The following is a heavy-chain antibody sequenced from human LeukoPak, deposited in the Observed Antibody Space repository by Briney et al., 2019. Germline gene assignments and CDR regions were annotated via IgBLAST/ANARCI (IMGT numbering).Heavy chain of an antibody. CDR2: ISGSGGST. J-gene: IGHJ3*02. CDR3: AKIVVVTANAFDI. CDR1: GFTVSSNY. V-gene: IGHV3-23*01. Sequence: GGSLRLSCAASGFTVSSNYMSWVRQAPGKGLEWVSAISGSGGSTYYADSVKGRFTISRDNSKNTLYLQMNSLRAEDTAVYYCAKIVVVTANAFDIWGQGTMVTVSS. D-gene: IGHD2-21*02.